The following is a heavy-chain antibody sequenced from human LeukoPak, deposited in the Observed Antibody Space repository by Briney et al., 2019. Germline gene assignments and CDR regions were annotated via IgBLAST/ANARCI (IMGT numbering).Heavy chain of an antibody. J-gene: IGHJ4*02. CDR3: ARHPPPLDY. V-gene: IGHV5-51*01. CDR2: IFPADSDT. Sequence: GESLKISCKGSGYTFTTSWIGWVRQMPGKGLEWMGVIFPADSDTRYSPSFQGQVTISADKSINTAYLQWSSLKASDTAMYYCARHPPPLDYWGQGTLVTVFS. CDR1: GYTFTTSW.